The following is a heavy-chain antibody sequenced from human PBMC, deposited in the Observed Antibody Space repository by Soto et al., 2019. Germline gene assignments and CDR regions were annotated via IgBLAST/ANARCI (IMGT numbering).Heavy chain of an antibody. CDR2: ISYDGSNK. V-gene: IGHV3-30*18. J-gene: IGHJ4*02. CDR1: GFTFSSYG. D-gene: IGHD2-2*01. Sequence: QVQLVESGGGVVQPGRSLRLSCAASGFTFSSYGMHWVRQAPGKGLEWVAVISYDGSNKYYADSVKGRFTISRDNSKNTLYLQMNILRAEDTAVYYCAKAGQDASFDYWGQGTLVTVSS. CDR3: AKAGQDASFDY.